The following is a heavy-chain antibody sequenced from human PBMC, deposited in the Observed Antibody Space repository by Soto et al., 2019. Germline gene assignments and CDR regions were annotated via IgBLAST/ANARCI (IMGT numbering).Heavy chain of an antibody. D-gene: IGHD6-19*01. V-gene: IGHV3-30*18. J-gene: IGHJ6*02. CDR2: ILYDGSKK. Sequence: GSLRLSCAASGFTFSSYGMHWARQAPGKGLEWVAVILYDGSKKYYADSVKGRFTISRDNSKNTLYLQMSSLRAEDTALYYCVKDGSSGWPYFDDMDVWGQGTTVTVSS. CDR1: GFTFSSYG. CDR3: VKDGSSGWPYFDDMDV.